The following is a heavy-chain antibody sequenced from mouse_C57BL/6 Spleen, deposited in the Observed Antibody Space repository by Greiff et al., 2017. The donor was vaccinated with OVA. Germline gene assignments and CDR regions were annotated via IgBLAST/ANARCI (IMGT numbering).Heavy chain of an antibody. J-gene: IGHJ4*01. D-gene: IGHD5-5*01. V-gene: IGHV1-64*01. CDR1: GYTFTSYW. Sequence: VQLQQPGAELVKPGASVKLSCKASGYTFTSYWMHWVKQRPGQGLEWIGMIHPNSGSTNYNEKFKRKATLTVDKSSSTAYMQLSSLTSEDSAVYYCARLPYYAMDYWGQGTSVTVSS. CDR3: ARLPYYAMDY. CDR2: IHPNSGST.